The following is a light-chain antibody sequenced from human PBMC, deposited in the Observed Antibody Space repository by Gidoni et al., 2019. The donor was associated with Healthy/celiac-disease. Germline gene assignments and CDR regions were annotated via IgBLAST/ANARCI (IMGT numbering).Light chain of an antibody. J-gene: IGKJ5*01. CDR2: FGS. CDR1: QSLLHSNGYTY. Sequence: DIVMTQSPLSMPVNPGEPASISCVSSQSLLHSNGYTYLYWFLQTPGQSPQLLIYFGSNLASGFPDRFIGIGSGTDFTLKISRVEAEDVGVSYFMQALQPPLTFGQGTRLEIQ. CDR3: MQALQPPLT. V-gene: IGKV2-28*01.